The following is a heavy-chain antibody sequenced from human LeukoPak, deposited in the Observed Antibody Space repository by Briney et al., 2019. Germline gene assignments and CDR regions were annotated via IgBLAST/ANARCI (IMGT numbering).Heavy chain of an antibody. J-gene: IGHJ4*02. CDR3: AAIAAAALY. CDR2: IRYDESYQ. CDR1: GFTFCGYG. Sequence: GGSLRLSCAASGFTFCGYGMHWARQAPRKGLEWVAYIRYDESYQLYVDSARGRFTISRDNSKNMLFLQMNSLGAEDTAVYYCAAIAAAALYWGQGTQVTVSS. V-gene: IGHV3-30*02. D-gene: IGHD6-25*01.